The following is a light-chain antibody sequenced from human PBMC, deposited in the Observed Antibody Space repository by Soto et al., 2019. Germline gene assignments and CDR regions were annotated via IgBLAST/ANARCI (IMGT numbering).Light chain of an antibody. V-gene: IGLV1-40*01. J-gene: IGLJ1*01. CDR1: SSNIGAGYD. CDR3: QSYDSSLGAFYV. Sequence: QSVLTQPPSVSRAPGPRVTISCTGSSSNIGAGYDVHWYQQLPGTAPKLLVYGTSNRPSGVPDRISGSKSGTSASLAITGLQAEDEADDYCQSYDSSLGAFYVFGTGTKLTVL. CDR2: GTS.